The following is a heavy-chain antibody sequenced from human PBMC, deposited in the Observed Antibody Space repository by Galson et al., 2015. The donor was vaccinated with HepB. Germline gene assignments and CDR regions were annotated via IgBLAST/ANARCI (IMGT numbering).Heavy chain of an antibody. CDR3: ARDPDMVVVPAAIC. D-gene: IGHD2-2*01. CDR2: ISSSRSYI. CDR1: GFTFSSYS. J-gene: IGHJ1*01. Sequence: SLRLSCAASGFTFSSYSMNWVRQAPGKGLEWVSSISSSRSYIYYADSVKGRFTISRDNAKNSLYLQMNSLRAEDTAVYYCARDPDMVVVPAAICWGQGTLVTVSS. V-gene: IGHV3-21*01.